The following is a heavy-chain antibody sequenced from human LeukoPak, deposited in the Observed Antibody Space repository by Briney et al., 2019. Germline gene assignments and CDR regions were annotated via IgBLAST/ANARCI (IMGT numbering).Heavy chain of an antibody. Sequence: GGSLRLSCAASGFTFGNYGMSWVRHAPGKGLEWVSGINWNGGSTGYADSVEGRFTIFRDNAKNSQYLQMNSLRVEDTALYYCARAQTYGDSRLLLDYWGQGTLVTVSS. D-gene: IGHD4-17*01. V-gene: IGHV3-20*04. CDR3: ARAQTYGDSRLLLDY. J-gene: IGHJ4*02. CDR1: GFTFGNYG. CDR2: INWNGGST.